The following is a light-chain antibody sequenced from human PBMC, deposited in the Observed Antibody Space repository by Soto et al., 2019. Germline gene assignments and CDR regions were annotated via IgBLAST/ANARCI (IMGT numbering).Light chain of an antibody. J-gene: IGLJ2*01. CDR1: SSDVGGYNY. CDR3: SSYTSSSTLV. V-gene: IGLV2-14*01. Sequence: QSALTQPASVSGSPGQSITISCTGTSSDVGGYNYVSWYQQHPGKAPKLMIYEVSNRPSGLSNRFSGSKSGNTASLTIPGLQAEDEADYYCSSYTSSSTLVFGGGTKLTVL. CDR2: EVS.